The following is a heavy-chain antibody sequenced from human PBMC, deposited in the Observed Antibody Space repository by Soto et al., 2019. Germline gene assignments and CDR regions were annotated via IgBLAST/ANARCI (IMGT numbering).Heavy chain of an antibody. CDR3: AHKGYNWNYDPPSGFDP. CDR1: GFSLSTSGVG. V-gene: IGHV2-5*02. CDR2: IYWDDDK. J-gene: IGHJ5*02. Sequence: SGPTLGNPTQTLTLTCTFSGFSLSTSGVGVGWIRQPPGKALEWLALIYWDDDKRYSPSLKSRLTITKDTSKNQVVLTMTNMDPVDKATYSCAHKGYNWNYDPPSGFDPWGQGTLVTVSP. D-gene: IGHD1-7*01.